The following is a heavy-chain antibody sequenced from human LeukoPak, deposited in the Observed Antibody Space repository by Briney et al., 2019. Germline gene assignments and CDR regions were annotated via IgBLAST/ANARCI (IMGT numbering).Heavy chain of an antibody. D-gene: IGHD1-14*01. J-gene: IGHJ3*02. CDR2: ISWDDNTE. CDR3: GKGPRRCTGCDGFDI. CDR1: GFTFDDYS. Sequence: GGSLRLSCAASGFTFDDYSMHWVRQVPGKGLEWVSIISWDDNTEYYADPVKGRFTISRDNSKTSLYLQMNSLRTEDTALYYCGKGPRRCTGCDGFDILGQGTMVTVSS. V-gene: IGHV3-43*01.